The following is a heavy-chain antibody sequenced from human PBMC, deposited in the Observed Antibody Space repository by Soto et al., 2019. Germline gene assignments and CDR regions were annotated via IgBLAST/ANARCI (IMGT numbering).Heavy chain of an antibody. CDR3: SADHPHMAMGWPV. D-gene: IGHD1-26*01. J-gene: IGHJ6*02. Sequence: SVEVSCKASGFDFGSFGIQFLRQTLGRGLEWIGWIVVVSGSTNYARHFQGRVAISRDMSSSTAYLDLCDLKSDDTAVYFCSADHPHMAMGWPVWGQGTTVTVSS. V-gene: IGHV1-58*02. CDR2: IVVVSGST. CDR1: GFDFGSFG.